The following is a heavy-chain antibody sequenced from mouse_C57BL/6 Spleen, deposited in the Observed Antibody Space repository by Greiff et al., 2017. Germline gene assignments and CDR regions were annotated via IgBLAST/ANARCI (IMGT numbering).Heavy chain of an antibody. Sequence: EVQLQQSGPGLVKPSQSLSLTCSVTGYSITSGYYWNWIRQFPGNKLEWMGYISYDGSNNYNPSLKNRISITRDTSKNQFFLKLNSVTTEDTATYYCAVYYGYVPFAYWGQGTLVTVSA. V-gene: IGHV3-6*01. CDR3: AVYYGYVPFAY. CDR1: GYSITSGYY. J-gene: IGHJ3*01. CDR2: ISYDGSN. D-gene: IGHD2-2*01.